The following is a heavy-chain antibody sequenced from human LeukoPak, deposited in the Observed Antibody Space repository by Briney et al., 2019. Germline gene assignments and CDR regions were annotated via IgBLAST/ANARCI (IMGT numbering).Heavy chain of an antibody. Sequence: ASVKVSCKASGYTFTGYYMHWVGQAPGQGLKWMGRINPNSGGTNYAQKFQGRVTMTRDTSISTAYMELSRLRSDDTAVYYCASLPYYYDSSGYSLDPWGQGTLVTVSS. CDR1: GYTFTGYY. J-gene: IGHJ5*02. CDR2: INPNSGGT. CDR3: ASLPYYYDSSGYSLDP. D-gene: IGHD3-22*01. V-gene: IGHV1-2*06.